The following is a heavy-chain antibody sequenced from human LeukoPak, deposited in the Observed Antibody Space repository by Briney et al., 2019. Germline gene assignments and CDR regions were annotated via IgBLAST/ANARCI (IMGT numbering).Heavy chain of an antibody. CDR3: AKDRFRPFDY. V-gene: IGHV3-66*02. Sequence: GGSLRLSCAASGFTFSSYWMSWVRQAPGKGLEWVSVIYSGGSTYYVDSVKGRFTTSRDNSKNTLYLQMNSLRAEDTAVYYCAKDRFRPFDYWGQGTLVTVSS. CDR2: IYSGGST. J-gene: IGHJ4*02. CDR1: GFTFSSYW.